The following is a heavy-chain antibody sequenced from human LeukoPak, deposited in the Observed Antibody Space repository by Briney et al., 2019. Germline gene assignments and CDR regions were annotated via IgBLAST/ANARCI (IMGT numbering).Heavy chain of an antibody. CDR3: TTILESDYDILTTPLFDY. CDR1: GFTFSNAW. V-gene: IGHV3-15*01. D-gene: IGHD3-9*01. CDR2: IKSKTDGGTT. J-gene: IGHJ4*02. Sequence: GGSLRLSCAASGFTFSNAWMSWVRQAPGKGLEWVGRIKSKTDGGTTDYAAPVKGRFTISRDDSKNTLYLQMNSLKTEDTAVYYCTTILESDYDILTTPLFDYWGQGTLVTVSS.